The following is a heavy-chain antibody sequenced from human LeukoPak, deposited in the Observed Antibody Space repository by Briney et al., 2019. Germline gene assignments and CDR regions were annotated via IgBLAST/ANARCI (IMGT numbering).Heavy chain of an antibody. CDR1: GFTVSSNY. Sequence: GGSLRLSCAASGFTVSSNYMSWVRQAPGKGLEWVSVIYSGGSTYYADSVKGRFTISRDNSKNTLYLQMNSLRAEDTAVYYCARVPYSSGWSFDYWGQGTLVTVSS. CDR2: IYSGGST. J-gene: IGHJ4*02. V-gene: IGHV3-53*01. CDR3: ARVPYSSGWSFDY. D-gene: IGHD6-19*01.